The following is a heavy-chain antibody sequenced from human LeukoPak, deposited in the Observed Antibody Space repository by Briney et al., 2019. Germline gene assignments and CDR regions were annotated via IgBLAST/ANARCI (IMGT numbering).Heavy chain of an antibody. J-gene: IGHJ4*02. Sequence: ASVKVSCKASGYTFTGYYMHWVRQAPGQGLEWMGIINPSGGSTSYAQKFQGRVTMTRDTSISTAYMELSRLRSDDTAVYYCARPVFCSSTSCPFDYWGQGTLVTVSS. CDR3: ARPVFCSSTSCPFDY. V-gene: IGHV1-46*01. D-gene: IGHD2-2*01. CDR1: GYTFTGYY. CDR2: INPSGGST.